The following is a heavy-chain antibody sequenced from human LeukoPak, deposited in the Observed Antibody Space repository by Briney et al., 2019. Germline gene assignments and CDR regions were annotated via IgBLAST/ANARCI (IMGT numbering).Heavy chain of an antibody. J-gene: IGHJ4*02. CDR3: AKRGVVIRVILVGFHKEAYYFDS. D-gene: IGHD3-22*01. CDR1: GFTFSSYW. Sequence: GGSLRLSCRASGFTFSSYWMSWVRQAPGKGLEWVAKIQPDGSENLHLDSVKGRFTISRDNAKSLLYLQMNSLRAEDTAVYFCAKRGVVIRVILVGFHKEAYYFDSWGQGALVTVSS. V-gene: IGHV3-7*03. CDR2: IQPDGSEN.